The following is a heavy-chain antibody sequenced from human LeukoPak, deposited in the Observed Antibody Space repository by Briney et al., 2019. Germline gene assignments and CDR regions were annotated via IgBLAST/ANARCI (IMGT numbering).Heavy chain of an antibody. CDR1: GYTFSSYW. V-gene: IGHV5-51*01. CDR3: ARSLEQQLVPDWFDP. J-gene: IGHJ5*02. CDR2: IYPGDSDT. D-gene: IGHD6-13*01. Sequence: GESLKISCKGSGYTFSSYWIGWVRQMPGKGLEWMGIIYPGDSDTRYSPSLQGQVTISADKSISTAYLQWSSLKASDTAMYYCARSLEQQLVPDWFDPWGQGTLVTVSS.